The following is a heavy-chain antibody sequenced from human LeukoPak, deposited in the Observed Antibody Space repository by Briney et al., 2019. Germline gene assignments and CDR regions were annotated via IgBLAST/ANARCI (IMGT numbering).Heavy chain of an antibody. CDR1: GFTFDDYG. D-gene: IGHD6-19*01. V-gene: IGHV3-20*04. CDR2: INWSGGST. CDR3: AREPSRFAVAGPSYFDY. J-gene: IGHJ4*02. Sequence: RPGGSLRLSCAASGFTFDDYGMSWVRQAPGKGLEWVSGINWSGGSTGYADSVKGRFTISRDNAKNSLYLQMNSLRAEDTALYYCAREPSRFAVAGPSYFDYWGQGTLVTVSS.